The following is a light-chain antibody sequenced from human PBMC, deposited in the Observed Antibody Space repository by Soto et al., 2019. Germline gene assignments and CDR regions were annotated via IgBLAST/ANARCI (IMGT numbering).Light chain of an antibody. J-gene: IGKJ4*01. CDR1: QGISNY. CDR3: QKYNSAALT. CDR2: AAS. Sequence: DIQMTQSPSSLSASLGDRVTITCRASQGISNYLAWYKQKPGKVPKLRIYAASTLQSGVPSRFSGTGSGTDFTLTISSLQPEDVATYYCQKYNSAALTFGGGTKVEIK. V-gene: IGKV1-27*01.